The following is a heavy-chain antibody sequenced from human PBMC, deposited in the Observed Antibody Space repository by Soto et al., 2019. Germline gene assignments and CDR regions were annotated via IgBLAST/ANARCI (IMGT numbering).Heavy chain of an antibody. V-gene: IGHV4-59*01. J-gene: IGHJ4*02. CDR1: GGSISSYY. D-gene: IGHD4-17*01. CDR2: IYYSGST. Sequence: SETLSLTCTVSGGSISSYYWSWIRQPPGKGLEWIGYIYYSGSTIYNPSLKSRVTISVDTSKNQFSLKLSSVTAADTAVYYCARGLTTVTTEGFDYWGQGTQVTVSS. CDR3: ARGLTTVTTEGFDY.